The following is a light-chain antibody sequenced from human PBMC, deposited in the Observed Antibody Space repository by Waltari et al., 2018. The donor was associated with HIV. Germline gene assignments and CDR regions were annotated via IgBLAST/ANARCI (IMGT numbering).Light chain of an antibody. J-gene: IGKJ2*01. V-gene: IGKV1-27*01. CDR2: SAS. CDR1: EDIRTL. Sequence: DIQMTQSPSSLSASVGDRVTITCRASEDIRTLLAWYQQKSGKVPKLLIYSASTLQSGVTSRFSGGGSGTDFSLTINNLQPEDAGTYYCQKYNSAPRTFGRGTIVEI. CDR3: QKYNSAPRT.